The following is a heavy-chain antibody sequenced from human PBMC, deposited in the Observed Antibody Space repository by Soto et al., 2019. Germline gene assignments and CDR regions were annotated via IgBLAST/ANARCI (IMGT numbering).Heavy chain of an antibody. J-gene: IGHJ6*02. Sequence: QVQLQESGPGLVKPSGALSLTCAVSGGSISSSNWWSWVRQPPGKGLEWIGEIYHSGSTNYNPSPKSRVTISVDKSKNQFSLKLSSVTAADTAVYYCAKVSGSYYYGMDVWGQGTTVTVSS. D-gene: IGHD1-26*01. CDR1: GGSISSSNW. CDR2: IYHSGST. V-gene: IGHV4-4*02. CDR3: AKVSGSYYYGMDV.